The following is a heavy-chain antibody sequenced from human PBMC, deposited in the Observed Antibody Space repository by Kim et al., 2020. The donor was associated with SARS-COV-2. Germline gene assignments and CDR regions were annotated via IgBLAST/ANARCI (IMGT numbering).Heavy chain of an antibody. J-gene: IGHJ6*02. CDR2: INPSGGST. CDR3: ARRITMVRGVYGMDV. D-gene: IGHD3-10*01. CDR1: GYTFTSYY. Sequence: ASVKVSCKASGYTFTSYYMHWVRQAPGQGLEWMGIINPSGGSTSYAQKFQGRVTMTRDTSTSTVYMELSSLRSEDTAVYYCARRITMVRGVYGMDVWGQGTTVTVSS. V-gene: IGHV1-46*01.